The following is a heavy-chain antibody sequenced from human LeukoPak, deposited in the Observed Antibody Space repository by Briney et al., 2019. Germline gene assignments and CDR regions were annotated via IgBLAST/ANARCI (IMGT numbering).Heavy chain of an antibody. CDR2: INPNSGGT. J-gene: IGHJ6*02. Sequence: ASVKVSCKASGYTFTGYYMHWVRQAPGQGLEWMGWINPNSGGTNYAQKFQGRVTMTRDTSISTAYMELSRLRSDDTAVYYCARERVQFLEWFPMDVWGQGTTVTVSS. CDR1: GYTFTGYY. V-gene: IGHV1-2*02. CDR3: ARERVQFLEWFPMDV. D-gene: IGHD3-3*01.